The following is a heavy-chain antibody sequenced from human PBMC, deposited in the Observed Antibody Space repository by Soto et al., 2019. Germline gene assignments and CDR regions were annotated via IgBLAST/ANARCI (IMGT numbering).Heavy chain of an antibody. CDR1: GGTFSRYT. CDR2: ITPMFGTP. V-gene: IGHV1-69*13. Sequence: VASVKVSCKASGGTFSRYTITWVRQAPGQGLEWMGGITPMFGTPNYAQKFQGRVTITADESTSTAYMELSSLRSEDAAVYYCARSLEYSSSWYSGTPTPAVDYWGQGTLVTVSS. J-gene: IGHJ4*02. CDR3: ARSLEYSSSWYSGTPTPAVDY. D-gene: IGHD6-13*01.